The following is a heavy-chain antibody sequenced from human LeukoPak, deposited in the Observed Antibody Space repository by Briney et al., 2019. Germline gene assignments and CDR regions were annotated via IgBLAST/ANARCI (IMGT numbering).Heavy chain of an antibody. CDR2: IRYDGSNK. V-gene: IGHV3-30*02. D-gene: IGHD4-17*01. CDR1: GFTFSTYG. J-gene: IGHJ4*02. Sequence: PGGSLRLSCAAPGFTFSTYGMHWVRQAPGKGLEWVAFIRYDGSNKYYADSVKGRFTISRDNSKNTLYLQMNSLRAEDTAVYYCAKDNYDYGDYDGGDYWGQGTLVTVSP. CDR3: AKDNYDYGDYDGGDY.